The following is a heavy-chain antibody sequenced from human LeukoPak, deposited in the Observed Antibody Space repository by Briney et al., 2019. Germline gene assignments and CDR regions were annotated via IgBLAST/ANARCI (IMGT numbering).Heavy chain of an antibody. J-gene: IGHJ4*02. V-gene: IGHV3-7*01. Sequence: GGSLRLSCVDSGFSFSTYWMSWVRQAPGKGLEWVANIKQDGSDKYYVDSVKGRFTISRDNAKNSLYLQVNSLRAEDTAVYYCARGPRYYHDSSGYSSGYSYFDYWGQGTLVTVSS. CDR1: GFSFSTYW. D-gene: IGHD3-22*01. CDR2: IKQDGSDK. CDR3: ARGPRYYHDSSGYSSGYSYFDY.